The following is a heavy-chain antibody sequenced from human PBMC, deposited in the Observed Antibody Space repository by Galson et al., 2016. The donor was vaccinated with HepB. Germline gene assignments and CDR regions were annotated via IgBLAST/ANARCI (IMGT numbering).Heavy chain of an antibody. J-gene: IGHJ4*02. D-gene: IGHD6-13*01. CDR2: IYPGDSDT. Sequence: QSGAEVKKSGESLQISCKGFGYNFTTYWIGWVRQMPGKGLEWMGLIYPGDSDTRYNQSFQGQVTISADKSISTAYLQWSSLKASDTATYYCARGPAAAWALDHWGQGTLVTVSS. CDR3: ARGPAAAWALDH. CDR1: GYNFTTYW. V-gene: IGHV5-51*01.